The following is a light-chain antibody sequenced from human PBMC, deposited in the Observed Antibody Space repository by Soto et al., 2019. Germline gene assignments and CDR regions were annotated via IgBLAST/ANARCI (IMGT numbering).Light chain of an antibody. Sequence: QSVLTQPPSVSAAPGQKVTISCSGSSSNIGSNYVSWYQQLPGRAPKLVIYDNSKRPSGIPDRFSGSKSGSSATLGVTGLQTGDEADYYCQAYDYSLTAFVFGGGTKLTVL. CDR3: QAYDYSLTAFV. CDR1: SSNIGSNY. V-gene: IGLV1-51*01. J-gene: IGLJ3*02. CDR2: DNS.